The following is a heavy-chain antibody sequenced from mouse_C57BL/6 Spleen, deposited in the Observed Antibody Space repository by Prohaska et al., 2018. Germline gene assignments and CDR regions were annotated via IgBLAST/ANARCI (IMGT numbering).Heavy chain of an antibody. CDR1: CYTFTDYE. Sequence: QVQLQQSGAELVRPGASVTLSCKASCYTFTDYEMHWVKQTPVHGLEWIGAITPETGGTAYNQKFKGKAILTADKASSTGYMELRSLTSEDSAVYYCTRKAPYYYAMDYWGQGTSVTVSS. CDR2: ITPETGGT. V-gene: IGHV1-15*01. CDR3: TRKAPYYYAMDY. J-gene: IGHJ4*01.